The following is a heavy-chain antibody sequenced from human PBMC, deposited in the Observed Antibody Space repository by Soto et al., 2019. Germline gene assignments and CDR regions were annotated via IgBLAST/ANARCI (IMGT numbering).Heavy chain of an antibody. CDR3: ARDWSRYFDSSGLMWFY. CDR2: ISARNGDT. D-gene: IGHD3-22*01. Sequence: ASVKVSCKASGYTFNYYGISWVRQAPGQGLEWVGWISARNGDTKYAQNLQGRLTLTTDTSTSTAYMELTSLTSDDTAVYYCARDWSRYFDSSGLMWFYWGQGTLVTVSS. J-gene: IGHJ4*02. CDR1: GYTFNYYG. V-gene: IGHV1-18*04.